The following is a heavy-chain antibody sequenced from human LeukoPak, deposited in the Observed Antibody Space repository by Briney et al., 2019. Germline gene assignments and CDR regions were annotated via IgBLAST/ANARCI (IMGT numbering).Heavy chain of an antibody. J-gene: IGHJ4*02. CDR1: GFTFRIYD. D-gene: IGHD6-19*01. CDR2: ISGRNGQT. V-gene: IGHV3-21*01. Sequence: GGSLRLSCVGSGFTFRIYDMNWIRQAPGKGLEWVSLISGRNGQTFYVDSVKGRFKICRDIGKNSLYLQMNSLRAEDTAVYYCARRTKTNDSGWVDYWGQGTLVAVSS. CDR3: ARRTKTNDSGWVDY.